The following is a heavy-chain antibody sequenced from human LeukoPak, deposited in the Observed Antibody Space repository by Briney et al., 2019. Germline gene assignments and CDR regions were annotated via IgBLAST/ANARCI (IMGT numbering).Heavy chain of an antibody. J-gene: IGHJ3*02. CDR1: VCSISRRYYY. V-gene: IGHV4-31*03. D-gene: IGHD2-15*01. CDR3: ATNPGYCSGGNCYSHAFDI. CDR2: SYYSGST. Sequence: AQTLSLTCTVSVCSISRRYYYWSLIRQHPRKGLEGIGDSYYSGSTYYNPSLKSRVTISVDTSKNQFSLKLSSVPAADTAVYYCATNPGYCSGGNCYSHAFDIWGQGTMVTVSS.